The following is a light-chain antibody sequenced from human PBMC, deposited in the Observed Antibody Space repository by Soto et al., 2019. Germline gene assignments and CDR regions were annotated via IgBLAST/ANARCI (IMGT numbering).Light chain of an antibody. CDR1: QSVSSSY. CDR3: QQYDSSPKT. Sequence: EIVLTQSPGTLSLSPGERATLSCRASQSVSSSYLAWYQQKPGQAPRLLIYGASSRATGIPDRFSGTGSGPDFTLTISRLEPEGFAVYYCQQYDSSPKTFGQGTKVDIK. V-gene: IGKV3-20*01. J-gene: IGKJ1*01. CDR2: GAS.